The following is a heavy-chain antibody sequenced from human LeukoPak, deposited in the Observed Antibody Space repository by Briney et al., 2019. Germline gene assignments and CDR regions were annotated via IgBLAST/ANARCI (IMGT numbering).Heavy chain of an antibody. CDR2: ISSSSSYI. Sequence: NPGGSLRLSCAASGFTFSSYSMNWVRQAPGKGLEWVSSISSSSSYIYYADSVKGRFTISRDNAKNSLYLQMNSLRAEDTAVYYCARDHSSSTSCYNDFDYWGQGTLVTVSS. V-gene: IGHV3-21*01. D-gene: IGHD2-2*02. CDR1: GFTFSSYS. J-gene: IGHJ4*02. CDR3: ARDHSSSTSCYNDFDY.